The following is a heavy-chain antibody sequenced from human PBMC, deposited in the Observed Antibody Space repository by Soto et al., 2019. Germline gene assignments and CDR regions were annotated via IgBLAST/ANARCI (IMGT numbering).Heavy chain of an antibody. CDR1: GFTFSSHT. CDR2: SSDRRTGNT. Sequence: EVHLLESVGGLVQPGGSLRLSCAASGFTFSSHTLNWVRRAPGKGLEWVATSSDRRTGNTHYSDSVRGRFTLSRDYSRNILFLQMDSLRADDTALYYCTTWLTAHFDYWGRGTQVTVSS. V-gene: IGHV3-23*01. J-gene: IGHJ4*02. CDR3: TTWLTAHFDY. D-gene: IGHD2-21*02.